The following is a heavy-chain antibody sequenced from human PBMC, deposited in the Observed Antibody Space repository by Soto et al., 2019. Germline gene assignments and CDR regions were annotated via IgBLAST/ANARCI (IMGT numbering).Heavy chain of an antibody. D-gene: IGHD2-15*01. Sequence: QVQLVESGGGVVQPGRSLRLSCAGSGFTFSNYDLHWVRQAPGKGLEWVAVISCNGSHKYYADSVKGRFTISRDNSNNMLYLQMDSLRAEDTAVYYCAKDGAPRYCSRSSCHPAGAYWGQGTLVTVSS. V-gene: IGHV3-30*18. J-gene: IGHJ4*02. CDR1: GFTFSNYD. CDR2: ISCNGSHK. CDR3: AKDGAPRYCSRSSCHPAGAY.